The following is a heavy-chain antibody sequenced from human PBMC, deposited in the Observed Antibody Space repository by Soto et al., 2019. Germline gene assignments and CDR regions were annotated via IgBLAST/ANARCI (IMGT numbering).Heavy chain of an antibody. Sequence: SETLSLTCTVSGDSASSGGYYWSWIRQPPGKGLGWIGYIYSSGSANYNPSLKSRVTISRDTSKNQISLKVASVTAADTAGYYCARGFSSVSMDAWGQGTTVTVSS. CDR1: GDSASSGGYY. V-gene: IGHV4-61*08. J-gene: IGHJ6*02. CDR2: IYSSGSA. D-gene: IGHD6-19*01. CDR3: ARGFSSVSMDA.